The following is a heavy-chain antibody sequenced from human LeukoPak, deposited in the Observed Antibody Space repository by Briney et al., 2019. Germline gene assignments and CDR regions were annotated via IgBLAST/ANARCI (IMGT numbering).Heavy chain of an antibody. Sequence: QPGRSLRLSCAASGFTFSSYGMHWVRQAPGKGLEWVAVIWYDGSNKYYADSVKGRFTISRDNSKNTLYLQMNSLRAEDTAVYYCAKDHGREIPGYYFDYWGQGTLVTVSS. D-gene: IGHD2-2*02. V-gene: IGHV3-33*06. CDR3: AKDHGREIPGYYFDY. CDR2: IWYDGSNK. J-gene: IGHJ4*02. CDR1: GFTFSSYG.